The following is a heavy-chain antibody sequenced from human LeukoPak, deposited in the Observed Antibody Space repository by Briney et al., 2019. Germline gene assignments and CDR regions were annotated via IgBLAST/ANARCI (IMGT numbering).Heavy chain of an antibody. CDR1: GFTFSTYY. D-gene: IGHD4-17*01. J-gene: IGHJ4*02. Sequence: GGSLRLSCAASGFTFSTYYMSWVRQAPGKGLEWVANINQAGSETYYVDSVKGRFTISRDNSKNLLYLHMNSLRAEDTAVYYCARDPYGDYYFDYWGQGTLATVSS. CDR2: INQAGSET. CDR3: ARDPYGDYYFDY. V-gene: IGHV3-7*01.